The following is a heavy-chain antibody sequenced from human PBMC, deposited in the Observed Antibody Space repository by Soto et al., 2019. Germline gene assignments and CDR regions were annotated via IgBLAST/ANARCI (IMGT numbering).Heavy chain of an antibody. CDR3: ARGRILVVPAAIRVWFDP. V-gene: IGHV1-3*01. D-gene: IGHD2-2*02. Sequence: GASVKVSCKASGYTFTSYAMHWVRQAPGQRLEWMGWINAGNGNTKYSQKFQGRVTITRDTSASTAYMELSSLRSEDTAVYYCARGRILVVPAAIRVWFDPWGQGTLVTVSS. CDR1: GYTFTSYA. CDR2: INAGNGNT. J-gene: IGHJ5*02.